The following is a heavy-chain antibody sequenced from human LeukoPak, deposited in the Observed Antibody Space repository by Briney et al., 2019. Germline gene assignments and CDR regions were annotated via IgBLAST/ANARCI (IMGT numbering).Heavy chain of an antibody. CDR1: GLTFDDYG. Sequence: PGGSLRLSCAASGLTFDDYGMSWVRQAPGKGLEWASGINWNGGSTGYADSVKGRFTISRDNAKNSLYLQMNSLRAEDTALYYCARGPLYCSGGSCYSGSSDYWGQGTLVTVSS. CDR2: INWNGGST. D-gene: IGHD2-15*01. V-gene: IGHV3-20*04. CDR3: ARGPLYCSGGSCYSGSSDY. J-gene: IGHJ4*02.